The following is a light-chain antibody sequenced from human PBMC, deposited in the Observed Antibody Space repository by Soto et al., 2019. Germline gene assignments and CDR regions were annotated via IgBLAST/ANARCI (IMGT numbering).Light chain of an antibody. CDR1: SSNIGAGYD. J-gene: IGLJ1*01. Sequence: QSVLTQPPSVSGAPGQRVTISCTGSSSNIGAGYDVHWYQQLPGTAPKLLIYGNSNRPSGVPDRFSGSKSGTSASLAITGLQAGDEADYYCQSYDSSLSVLYVFGTGTKLTVL. V-gene: IGLV1-40*01. CDR3: QSYDSSLSVLYV. CDR2: GNS.